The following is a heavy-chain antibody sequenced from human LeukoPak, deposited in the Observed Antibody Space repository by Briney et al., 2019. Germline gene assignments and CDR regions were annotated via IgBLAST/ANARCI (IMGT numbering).Heavy chain of an antibody. V-gene: IGHV7-4-1*02. CDR1: GYTFTGYY. D-gene: IGHD6-13*01. CDR3: ARKSIIGYSSSWYGNWFDP. CDR2: INTNTGNP. J-gene: IGHJ5*02. Sequence: GASVKVSCKASGYTFTGYYMHWVRQAPGQGLEWMGWINTNTGNPTYAQGFTGRFVFSLDTSVSTAYLQISSLKAEDTAVYYCARKSIIGYSSSWYGNWFDPWGQGTLVTVSS.